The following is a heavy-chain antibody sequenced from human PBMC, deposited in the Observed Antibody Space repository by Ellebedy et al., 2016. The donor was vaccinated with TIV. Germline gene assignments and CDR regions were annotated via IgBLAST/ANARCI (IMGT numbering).Heavy chain of an antibody. J-gene: IGHJ6*02. Sequence: ASVKVSXKASGYTFTSYYMHWVRQAPGQGLEWMGIINPSGGSTSYAQKFQGRVTMTRDTSTSTVYMELSSLRSEDTAVYYCARGPRPSYYYYGMDVWGQGTTVTVSS. CDR3: ARGPRPSYYYYGMDV. CDR1: GYTFTSYY. CDR2: INPSGGST. V-gene: IGHV1-46*01.